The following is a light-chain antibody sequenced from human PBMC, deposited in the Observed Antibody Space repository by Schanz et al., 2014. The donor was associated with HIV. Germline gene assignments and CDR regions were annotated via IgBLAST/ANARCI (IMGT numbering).Light chain of an antibody. J-gene: IGKJ4*01. V-gene: IGKV1-33*01. Sequence: DIQMTQSPSSLSASVGDRITITCQASQDITNYLNWYQQKPGKAPKLLIYDASNLETGVPSRFSGSRSGTDFTFTISSLQPEDIATYYCQQYDNLTPISFGGGTKVEIK. CDR2: DAS. CDR1: QDITNY. CDR3: QQYDNLTPIS.